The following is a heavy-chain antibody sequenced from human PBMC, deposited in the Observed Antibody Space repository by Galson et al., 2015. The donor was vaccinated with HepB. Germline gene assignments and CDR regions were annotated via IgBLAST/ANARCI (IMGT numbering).Heavy chain of an antibody. V-gene: IGHV1-8*01. CDR3: ARGYCSSTSCYRYYYYGMDV. CDR2: MNPNSGNT. Sequence: SVKVSCKASGYTFTSYDINWVRQATGQGLEWMGWMNPNSGNTGYAQKFQGRVTMTRNTSISTAYMELSSLRSEDTAVYYCARGYCSSTSCYRYYYYGMDVWGQGTTVTVSS. J-gene: IGHJ6*02. D-gene: IGHD2-2*01. CDR1: GYTFTSYD.